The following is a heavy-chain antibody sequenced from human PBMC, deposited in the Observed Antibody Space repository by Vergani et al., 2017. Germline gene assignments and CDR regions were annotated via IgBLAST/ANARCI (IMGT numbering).Heavy chain of an antibody. Sequence: QVQLVESGGGVVQPGGSLRLSCAASGFTFSSYAMHWVRQAPGKGLEWVAFILYDGSNKYYADSVKGRFTISRDNSKNTLYLQMNSLRAEDTAVYSCAKDRYYYVSSCYWVYWGQGTLVTVSS. J-gene: IGHJ4*02. D-gene: IGHD3-22*01. V-gene: IGHV3-30*02. CDR1: GFTFSSYA. CDR2: ILYDGSNK. CDR3: AKDRYYYVSSCYWVY.